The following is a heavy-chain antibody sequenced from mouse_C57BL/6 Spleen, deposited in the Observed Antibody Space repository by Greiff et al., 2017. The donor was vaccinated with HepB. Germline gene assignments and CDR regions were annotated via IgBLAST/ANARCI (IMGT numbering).Heavy chain of an antibody. Sequence: VQLQQPGAELVKPGASVKLSCKASGYTFTSYWMQWVKQRPGQGLEWIGEIDPSDSYTNYNQKFKGKATLTVDTSSSTAYMQLSSLTSEDSAVYYCARRCSNYEGYFDYWGQGTTLTVSS. CDR1: GYTFTSYW. D-gene: IGHD2-5*01. J-gene: IGHJ2*01. V-gene: IGHV1-50*01. CDR2: IDPSDSYT. CDR3: ARRCSNYEGYFDY.